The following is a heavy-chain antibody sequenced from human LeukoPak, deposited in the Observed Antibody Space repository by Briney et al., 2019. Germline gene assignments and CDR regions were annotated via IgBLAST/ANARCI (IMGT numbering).Heavy chain of an antibody. CDR3: ARVGGHCTSTSCPPPDY. D-gene: IGHD2-2*01. CDR1: GFTFSSYT. CDR2: ISSSSSST. J-gene: IGHJ4*02. V-gene: IGHV3-21*01. Sequence: GGSLRLSCAASGFTFSSYTMSWVRQAPGKGLEWVSAISSSSSSTSYADSVKGRFTISRDNAKSSVFLQMNSLRAEDTAVYYCARVGGHCTSTSCPPPDYWGQGTLVTVSS.